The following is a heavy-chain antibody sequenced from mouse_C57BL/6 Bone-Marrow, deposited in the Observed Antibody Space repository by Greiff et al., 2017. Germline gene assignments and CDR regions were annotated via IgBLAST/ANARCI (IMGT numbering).Heavy chain of an antibody. V-gene: IGHV1-55*01. Sequence: QVQLKQPGAELVKPGASVKMSCKASGYTFTSYWITWVKQRPGQGLEWIGDIYPGSGSTNYNEKFKSKATLTVDTSSSTAYMQLSSLTSEDSAVYYCAREFLRPVVYFDVWGTGTTVTVSS. CDR3: AREFLRPVVYFDV. CDR1: GYTFTSYW. CDR2: IYPGSGST. D-gene: IGHD5-1*01. J-gene: IGHJ1*03.